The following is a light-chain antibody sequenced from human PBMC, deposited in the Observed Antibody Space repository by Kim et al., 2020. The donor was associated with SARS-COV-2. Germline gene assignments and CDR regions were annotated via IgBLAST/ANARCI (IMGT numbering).Light chain of an antibody. Sequence: SYELTQPPSVSVAPGETARITCGGHNIGIKSVHWYQQKPGQAPVLVIYYDTKRPSGIPDRFSGSKSGNTATLTIRRVEAGDEADYYCQVWDTSGHSGFGG. CDR2: YDT. CDR3: QVWDTSGHSG. V-gene: IGLV3-21*04. CDR1: NIGIKS. J-gene: IGLJ2*01.